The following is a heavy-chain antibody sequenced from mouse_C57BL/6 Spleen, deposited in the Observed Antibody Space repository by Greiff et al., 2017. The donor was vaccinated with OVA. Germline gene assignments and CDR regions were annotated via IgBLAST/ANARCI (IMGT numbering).Heavy chain of an antibody. CDR1: GFTFSDYY. CDR2: INYDGSST. V-gene: IGHV5-16*01. J-gene: IGHJ2*01. CDR3: ARAIYYDYFDY. D-gene: IGHD2-4*01. Sequence: DVKLVESEGGLVQPGSSMKLSCTASGFTFSDYYMAWVRQVPEKGLEWVANINYDGSSTYYLDSLKSRFIISRDNAKNILYLQMSSLKSEDTATYYCARAIYYDYFDYWGQGTTLTVSS.